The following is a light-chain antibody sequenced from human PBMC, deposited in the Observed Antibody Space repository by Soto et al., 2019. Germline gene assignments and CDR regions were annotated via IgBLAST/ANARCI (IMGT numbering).Light chain of an antibody. CDR2: DVS. Sequence: QSALTKPASVSGSPGQSITISCTGTSSDVGVYNYVSWYQQHPGKAPKIMIYDVSNRPSGVSNRFSGSKSINTASLTISGLQADYESHYYCSSYTSSSTLYVVGTGTKLTVL. CDR1: SSDVGVYNY. CDR3: SSYTSSSTLYV. J-gene: IGLJ1*01. V-gene: IGLV2-14*01.